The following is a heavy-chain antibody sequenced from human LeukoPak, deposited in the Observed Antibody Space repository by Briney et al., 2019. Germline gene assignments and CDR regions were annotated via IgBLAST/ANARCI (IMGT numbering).Heavy chain of an antibody. CDR3: ARGPPGSGRKNWFDP. D-gene: IGHD2-15*01. Sequence: PSETLSLTCAVYGGSFSGYYWSWIRQPPGKGLEWIGEINHSGSTNYNPSLKSRVTISVDTSKNQFSLKLSSVTAADTAVYYCARGPPGSGRKNWFDPWGQGTLVTASS. CDR2: INHSGST. J-gene: IGHJ5*02. V-gene: IGHV4-34*01. CDR1: GGSFSGYY.